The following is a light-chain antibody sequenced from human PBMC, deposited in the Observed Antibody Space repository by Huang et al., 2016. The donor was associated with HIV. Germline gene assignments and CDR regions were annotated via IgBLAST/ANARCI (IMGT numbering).Light chain of an antibody. CDR2: EVS. CDR3: MQGIHLSSP. V-gene: IGKV2-29*02. J-gene: IGKJ4*01. Sequence: NQTPLSLSVTPGQPASISCKSSQSLLHSDGKTYLYWYVQKAGHSPKLLMYEVSNRFSGVPDRFSGSGSGTSFTLKISRVEAEDVGIYYCMQGIHLSSPCGGGTKIEI. CDR1: QSLLHSDGKTY.